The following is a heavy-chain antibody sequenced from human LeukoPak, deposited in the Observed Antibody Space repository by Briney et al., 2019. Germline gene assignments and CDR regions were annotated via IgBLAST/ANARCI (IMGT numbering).Heavy chain of an antibody. CDR1: GFTFSSYA. J-gene: IGHJ4*02. CDR3: AREAPSDYGDNHLGDY. CDR2: ISYDGSNK. V-gene: IGHV3-30-3*01. Sequence: GGSLRLSCAASGFTFSSYAMHWVRQAPGKGLEWVAVISYDGSNKYYADSVKGRFTISRDNSKNTLYLQMNSLRAEDTAVYYCAREAPSDYGDNHLGDYWGQGTLVTVSS. D-gene: IGHD4-23*01.